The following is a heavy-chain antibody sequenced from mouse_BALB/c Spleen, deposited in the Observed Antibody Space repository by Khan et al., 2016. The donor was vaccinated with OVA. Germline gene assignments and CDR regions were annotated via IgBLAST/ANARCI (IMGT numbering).Heavy chain of an antibody. J-gene: IGHJ2*01. CDR2: IYPSDSYT. CDR1: GYTFTNYW. CDR3: TRGEPGNFDF. V-gene: IGHV1-69*02. D-gene: IGHD2-13*01. Sequence: QVQLQQPGSDLVRPGASVKLSCKASGYTFTNYWINWVKQRPGQGLKWIGNIYPSDSYTNYNQKFKDKATLTVDKFSSTAYMQLSSPTSEDSAVYSWTRGEPGNFDFWGQGTTLTGSS.